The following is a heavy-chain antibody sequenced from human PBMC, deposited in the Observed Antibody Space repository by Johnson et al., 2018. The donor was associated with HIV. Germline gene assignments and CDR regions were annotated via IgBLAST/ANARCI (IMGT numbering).Heavy chain of an antibody. J-gene: IGHJ3*02. CDR2: ISRSGSTI. D-gene: IGHD3-22*01. V-gene: IGHV3-11*04. CDR3: AREGVMIVVVPHAFDI. CDR1: GFSFSDYY. Sequence: PGGSLRVSCVASGFSFSDYYMSWIRQAPGKGLEWVSYISRSGSTIYYADSVKGRLTISRDNAKNSLYLQMNSLRAEDTAVYYCAREGVMIVVVPHAFDIWGQGTMVTVSS.